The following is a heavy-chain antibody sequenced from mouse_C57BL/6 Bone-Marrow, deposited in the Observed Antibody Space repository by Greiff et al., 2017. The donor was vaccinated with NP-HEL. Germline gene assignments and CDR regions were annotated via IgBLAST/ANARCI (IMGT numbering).Heavy chain of an antibody. J-gene: IGHJ4*01. V-gene: IGHV1-15*01. CDR1: GYTFTDYE. D-gene: IGHD1-1*01. CDR2: IDPETGGT. Sequence: VPVVESGAELVRPGASVTLSCKASGYTFTDYEMHWVKQTPVHGLEWIGAIDPETGGTAYNQKFKGKAILTADKSSSTAYMELRSLTSEDSAVYYCTRPLLRGFYAMDYWGQGTSVTVSS. CDR3: TRPLLRGFYAMDY.